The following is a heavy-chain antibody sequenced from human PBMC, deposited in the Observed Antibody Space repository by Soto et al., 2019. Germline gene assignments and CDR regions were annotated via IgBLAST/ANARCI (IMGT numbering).Heavy chain of an antibody. J-gene: IGHJ4*02. V-gene: IGHV4-61*01. CDR1: GGFVRSGSHN. CDR2: IFYSGNT. CDR3: ARSGVVAPAAYFDF. Sequence: QVQLQESGPGLVKPSETLSLTCAVSGGFVRSGSHNWNWIRQPPGKGLEWIGNIFYSGNTNSRPSLESRLSISVDTSKNQFSPKLSSVTAADTAVYYCARSGVVAPAAYFDFWGQGILVTVSS. D-gene: IGHD2-2*01.